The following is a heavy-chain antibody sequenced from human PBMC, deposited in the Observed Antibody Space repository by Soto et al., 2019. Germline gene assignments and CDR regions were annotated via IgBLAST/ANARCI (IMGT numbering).Heavy chain of an antibody. J-gene: IGHJ4*02. CDR2: IYYRGNA. V-gene: IGHV4-39*01. Sequence: QLQLQESGPGLVKPSETLSLTCSVSDDSINSDKYYWGWIRQPPGKGLEWIGSIYYRGNAYYNPSLQTRGTISLDKSKRPFSLNLNSVTAADSAVYFCARLEGLATISYYFDFWGPGALVTVSS. CDR1: DDSINSDKYY. CDR3: ARLEGLATISYYFDF. D-gene: IGHD5-12*01.